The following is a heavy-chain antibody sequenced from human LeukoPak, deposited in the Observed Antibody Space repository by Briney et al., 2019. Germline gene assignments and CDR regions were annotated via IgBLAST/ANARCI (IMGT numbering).Heavy chain of an antibody. CDR1: GFTFSSSA. Sequence: GGSLRLSCAASGFTFSSSAMSWVRQAPGKGLEWVSTISGSGDRTYYADSVKGRFTISRDNSKNTLFLYMNSLRAEDTAVYSCAKGYYGSGSYGWFDYWGQGTLVTVSS. D-gene: IGHD3-10*01. V-gene: IGHV3-23*01. CDR3: AKGYYGSGSYGWFDY. J-gene: IGHJ4*02. CDR2: ISGSGDRT.